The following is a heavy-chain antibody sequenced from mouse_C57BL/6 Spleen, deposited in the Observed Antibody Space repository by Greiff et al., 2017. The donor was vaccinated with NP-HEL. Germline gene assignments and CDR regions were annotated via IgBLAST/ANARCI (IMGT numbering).Heavy chain of an antibody. CDR3: ARRGACAMDY. CDR2: ISYSGST. Sequence: VQLKESGPGMVKPSQSLSLTCTVTGYSITSGYDWHWIRHFPGNKLEWMGYISYSGSTNYIPSLKSRISITHDTSKNHFFLKLNSVTTEDTATYYCARRGACAMDYWGQGTSVTVSS. J-gene: IGHJ4*01. CDR1: GYSITSGYD. V-gene: IGHV3-1*01.